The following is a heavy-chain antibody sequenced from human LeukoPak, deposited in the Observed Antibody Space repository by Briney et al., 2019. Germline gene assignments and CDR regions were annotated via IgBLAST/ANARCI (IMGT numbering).Heavy chain of an antibody. CDR2: IHHSGST. Sequence: PSETLSLTCALSGGSISTNYWWTWVPQPPGKGLEWNWEIHHSGSTDYNPSLKSRVTISPDKSKNQFSLTLTSVTAADTAVYFCARAPLSGTYYTDAFDIWGQGTMVTVSS. CDR1: GGSISTNYW. CDR3: ARAPLSGTYYTDAFDI. D-gene: IGHD1-26*01. V-gene: IGHV4-4*02. J-gene: IGHJ3*02.